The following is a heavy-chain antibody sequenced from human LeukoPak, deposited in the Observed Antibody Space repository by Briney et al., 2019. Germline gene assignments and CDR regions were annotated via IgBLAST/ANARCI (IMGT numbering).Heavy chain of an antibody. V-gene: IGHV1-69*13. D-gene: IGHD2-15*01. CDR1: GGTFSSYA. J-gene: IGHJ4*02. CDR3: AISQLQGTYCSGGSCYSFDY. Sequence: SVTVSCKASGGTFSSYAISWVRQAPGQGLEWMGGIIPIFGTANYAQKFQGRVTITADESTSTAYMELSSLRSEDTAVYYCAISQLQGTYCSGGSCYSFDYWGQGTLVTVSS. CDR2: IIPIFGTA.